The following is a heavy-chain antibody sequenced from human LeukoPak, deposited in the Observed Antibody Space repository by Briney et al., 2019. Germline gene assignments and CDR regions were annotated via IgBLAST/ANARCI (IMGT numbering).Heavy chain of an antibody. CDR3: ARGPPVGNFDY. CDR2: IIPILGIA. Sequence: SVKVSCKASGGTFSSYAISWVRQAPGQGLEWMGRIIPILGIANYAQKFQGRVTITADKPTSTAYMELSSLRSEDTAVYYCARGPPVGNFDYWGQGTLVTVSS. D-gene: IGHD1-26*01. J-gene: IGHJ4*02. V-gene: IGHV1-69*04. CDR1: GGTFSSYA.